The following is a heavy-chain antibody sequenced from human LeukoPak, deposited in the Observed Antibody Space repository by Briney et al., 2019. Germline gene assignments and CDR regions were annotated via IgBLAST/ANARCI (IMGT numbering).Heavy chain of an antibody. CDR3: ARLKDGSSWYSGGLDY. J-gene: IGHJ4*02. Sequence: SETLSLTCTVSGGSISSSSYYWGWIRQPPGKGLEWIGSIYYGGSTYYNPSLKSRVTISVDTSKNQFPLKLSSVTAADTAVYYCARLKDGSSWYSGGLDYWGQGTLVTVSS. V-gene: IGHV4-39*01. CDR1: GGSISSSSYY. D-gene: IGHD6-13*01. CDR2: IYYGGST.